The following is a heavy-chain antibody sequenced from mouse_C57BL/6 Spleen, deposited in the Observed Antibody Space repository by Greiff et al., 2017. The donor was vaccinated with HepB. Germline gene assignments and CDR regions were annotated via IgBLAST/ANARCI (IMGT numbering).Heavy chain of an antibody. J-gene: IGHJ3*01. Sequence: EVKLMESGGGLVKPGGSLKLSCAASGFTFSSYTMSWVRQTPEKRLEWVATISGGGGNTYYPDSVKGRFTIARDNAKNTLYLQISSLRSEDTALYYCAQTAQAFAYWGQGTLVTVSA. CDR1: GFTFSSYT. D-gene: IGHD3-2*02. CDR2: ISGGGGNT. V-gene: IGHV5-9*01. CDR3: AQTAQAFAY.